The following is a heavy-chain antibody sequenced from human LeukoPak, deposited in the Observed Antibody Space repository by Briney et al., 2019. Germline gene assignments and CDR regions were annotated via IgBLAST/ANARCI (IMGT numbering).Heavy chain of an antibody. CDR3: ANTGERPLSSLDY. D-gene: IGHD3-16*01. V-gene: IGHV3-23*01. J-gene: IGHJ4*02. CDR2: ISGSGGTT. Sequence: PGGSLRLSCAASGFTFSNYAMTWVRQAPGKGLEWVSAISGSGGTTYYADSVKGRFTISRDNSKNTLDLQMNSLRAEDTAVYYCANTGERPLSSLDYWGQGTLVTVSS. CDR1: GFTFSNYA.